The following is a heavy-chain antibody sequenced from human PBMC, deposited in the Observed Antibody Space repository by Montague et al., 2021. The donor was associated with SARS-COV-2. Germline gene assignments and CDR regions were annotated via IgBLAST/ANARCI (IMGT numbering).Heavy chain of an antibody. CDR2: IYYSGST. V-gene: IGHV4-39*01. CDR1: SFSSYE. J-gene: IGHJ4*02. Sequence: SFSSYEMNWVRQPPGKGLEWIGSIYYSGSTYDNPSLKSRVSISVDTSKNQFSLKLNSVTAADTAVYYCARLLLELPGDYWGQGTLVTVSS. D-gene: IGHD1-7*01. CDR3: ARLLLELPGDY.